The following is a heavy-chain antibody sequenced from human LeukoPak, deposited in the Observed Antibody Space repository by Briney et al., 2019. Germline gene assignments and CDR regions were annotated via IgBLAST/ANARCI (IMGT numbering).Heavy chain of an antibody. CDR2: IYYSGST. CDR1: GGSISSSSYY. V-gene: IGHV4-39*01. CDR3: AIKRGYSFSAFDI. D-gene: IGHD5-18*01. Sequence: SETLSLTCTVSGGSISSSSYYWGWIRQPPGKGLEWIGSIYYSGSTYYNPSLKSRVTISVDTSKNQFSLKLSYVTAADTAVYYCAIKRGYSFSAFDIWGQGTMVTVSS. J-gene: IGHJ3*02.